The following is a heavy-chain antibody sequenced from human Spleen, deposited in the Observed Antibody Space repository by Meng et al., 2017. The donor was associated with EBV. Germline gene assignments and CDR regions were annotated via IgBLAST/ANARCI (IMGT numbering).Heavy chain of an antibody. CDR2: IPSDASHNK. D-gene: IGHD1-14*01. CDR1: GFIFSGYG. CDR3: AKDLSGRFDP. Sequence: QVQLVASGGDVVPPGRSLRLSCAASGFIFSGYGFHWVPQAPGKGPEWVAIIPSDASHNKYYADSVKGRFTISRDNSKNTLYLQMNSLKIEDTAVYYCAKDLSGRFDPWGQGTLVTVSS. V-gene: IGHV3-30*18. J-gene: IGHJ5*02.